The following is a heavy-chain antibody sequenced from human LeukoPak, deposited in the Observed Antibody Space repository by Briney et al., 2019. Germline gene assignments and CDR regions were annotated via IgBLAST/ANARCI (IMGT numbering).Heavy chain of an antibody. CDR3: ARDGRSRLDAFDI. CDR2: INHGGGT. V-gene: IGHV4-34*01. Sequence: PSETLSLTCAVYGGSFSDYYWNWIRQPPGKGLEWIGEINHGGGTKYNPSLKSRATISIDTSKKQFSLNLSSVTAADTAVYYCARDGRSRLDAFDIWGQGTMVTVSS. D-gene: IGHD6-6*01. J-gene: IGHJ3*02. CDR1: GGSFSDYY.